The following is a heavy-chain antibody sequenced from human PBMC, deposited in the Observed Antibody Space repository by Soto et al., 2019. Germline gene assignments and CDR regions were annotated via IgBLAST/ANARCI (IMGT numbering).Heavy chain of an antibody. D-gene: IGHD2-21*01. CDR2: VNSDGSYT. J-gene: IGHJ4*02. Sequence: EVQLVESGGGLVQPGGSLRLSCAASGFTFNSYWIHWVRQAPGKGLVWVSRVNSDGSYTDYADSVKGRFTISRDNAKNTSSLQMDKLRVDDTALYYCARVESLILIWGQGTLVTVSS. CDR3: ARVESLILI. CDR1: GFTFNSYW. V-gene: IGHV3-74*01.